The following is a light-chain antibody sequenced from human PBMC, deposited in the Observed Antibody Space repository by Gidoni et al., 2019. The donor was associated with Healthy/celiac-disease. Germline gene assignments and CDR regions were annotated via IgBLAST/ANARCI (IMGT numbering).Light chain of an antibody. CDR1: QSISSW. V-gene: IGKV1-5*03. CDR2: KAS. CDR3: QQYNSYPLT. Sequence: DRVTITCRASQSISSWLAWYQQKPGKAPKLLIYKASSLESGVPSRFSGSGSGTEFTLTISSLQPDDFATYYCQQYNSYPLTCGGGTKVEIK. J-gene: IGKJ4*01.